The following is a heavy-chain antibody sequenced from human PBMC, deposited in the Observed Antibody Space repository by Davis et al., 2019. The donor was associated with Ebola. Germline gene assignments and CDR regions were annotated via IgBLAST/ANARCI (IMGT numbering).Heavy chain of an antibody. D-gene: IGHD6-25*01. J-gene: IGHJ6*04. CDR3: AKAAAYGMDV. CDR2: IDFHGSGI. V-gene: IGHV3-74*01. CDR1: GFTFSSHW. Sequence: GESLKISCVASGFTFSSHWMQWVRQAPGKGLVWVSSIDFHGSGITYTDSVKGRFTVSRDNAKNTLYLQMNSLRGEDTAVYYCAKAAAYGMDVWGKGTTVSVSS.